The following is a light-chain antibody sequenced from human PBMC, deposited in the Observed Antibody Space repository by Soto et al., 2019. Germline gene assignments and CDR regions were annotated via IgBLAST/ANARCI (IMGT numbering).Light chain of an antibody. CDR1: QSISSY. V-gene: IGKV1-39*01. Sequence: DIQMTQSPSSLSASVGDTVTITCRASQSISSYLNWYEQKPGKAPKLLIYAASTLQSGVPSRFSGRGSGTDFPLTISSLQPEDCATYYCQQSYSTPRTFGQGTKVEIK. CDR3: QQSYSTPRT. J-gene: IGKJ1*01. CDR2: AAS.